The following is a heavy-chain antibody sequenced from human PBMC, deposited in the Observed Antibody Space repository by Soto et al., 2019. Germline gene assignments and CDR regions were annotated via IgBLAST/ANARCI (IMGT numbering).Heavy chain of an antibody. V-gene: IGHV3-23*01. CDR1: GFTFRIDA. Sequence: SGGSLRLSCVASGFTFRIDAMSWVRQAPGKGLEWVSLIRGSGDFTEYAGSVKGRFTISRDNAKNTLYLQMNSLRAEDTAVYYCARSGYCSGGSCWDGAFDIWGQGTMVTVSS. CDR2: IRGSGDFT. CDR3: ARSGYCSGGSCWDGAFDI. D-gene: IGHD2-15*01. J-gene: IGHJ3*02.